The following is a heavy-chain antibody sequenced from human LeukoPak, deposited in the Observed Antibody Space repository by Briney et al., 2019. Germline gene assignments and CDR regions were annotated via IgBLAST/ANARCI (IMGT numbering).Heavy chain of an antibody. D-gene: IGHD3-3*01. CDR3: AKPYYDFWSGWD. J-gene: IGHJ4*02. Sequence: GGSLRLSCAASGFTFSSYAMSWVRQAPGKGLEWVSAISGSGGSTYYADSVKGRFTISRDNSKNTLYLQMNSLRAEDTAAYYCAKPYYDFWSGWDWGQGTLVTVSS. V-gene: IGHV3-23*01. CDR2: ISGSGGST. CDR1: GFTFSSYA.